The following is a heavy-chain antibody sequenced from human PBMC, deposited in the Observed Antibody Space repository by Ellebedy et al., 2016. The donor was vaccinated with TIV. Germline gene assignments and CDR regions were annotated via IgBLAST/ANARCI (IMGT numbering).Heavy chain of an antibody. V-gene: IGHV3-30*14. D-gene: IGHD1-26*01. CDR3: ARSSPGRSAFDH. J-gene: IGHJ4*02. CDR1: GFSLRSYS. CDR2: LSYEGSNK. Sequence: GGSLRLSXAASGFSLRSYSLHWVRQAPGKGLEWVSALSYEGSNKYYADSVKGRVTISRDISKNTVYLQVNSLTPEDTAVYYCARSSPGRSAFDHWGQGTLVTVSS.